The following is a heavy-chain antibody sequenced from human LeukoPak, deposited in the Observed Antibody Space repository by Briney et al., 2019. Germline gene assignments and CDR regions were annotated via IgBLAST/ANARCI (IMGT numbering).Heavy chain of an antibody. D-gene: IGHD3-10*01. V-gene: IGHV1-46*01. J-gene: IGHJ5*02. CDR3: ASAYGPGVIVPFDP. Sequence: ASVKVSCKASGYTFTSYYMHWVRHGPGQGLEWMGIINPSAGTTSYAQKFQGRVTMTRDMSTSTVYMELSSLRSEDTAVYYCASAYGPGVIVPFDPWGQGTLVTVSS. CDR2: INPSAGTT. CDR1: GYTFTSYY.